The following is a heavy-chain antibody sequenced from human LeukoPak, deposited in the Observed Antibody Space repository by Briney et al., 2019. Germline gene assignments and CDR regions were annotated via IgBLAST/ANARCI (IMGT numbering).Heavy chain of an antibody. CDR1: GFTFSSYA. CDR2: ISGGGSGGST. CDR3: ARQGSGIFYNVVDV. Sequence: GGSLRLSCAASGFTFSSYAMSWVRQAPGEGLEWVSVISGGGSGGSTYYADSVKGRFTISRDNSKNTLYLQLNSLRAEDTALYYCARQGSGIFYNVVDVWGRGTTVTVSS. V-gene: IGHV3-23*01. J-gene: IGHJ6*02. D-gene: IGHD3-10*01.